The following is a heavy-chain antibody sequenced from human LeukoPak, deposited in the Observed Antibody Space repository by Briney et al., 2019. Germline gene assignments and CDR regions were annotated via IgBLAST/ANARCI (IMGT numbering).Heavy chain of an antibody. CDR3: AKDRGMAY. J-gene: IGHJ4*02. D-gene: IGHD1-14*01. CDR1: GYTFTGYH. Sequence: GASVKVSCKASGYTFTGYHMHWVRQAPGQGLEWMGWINSNSGDTNYAQNFQGRVTMARDTSISTAYMELNSLRAEDTAVYYCAKDRGMAYWGQGTLVTVSS. V-gene: IGHV1-2*02. CDR2: INSNSGDT.